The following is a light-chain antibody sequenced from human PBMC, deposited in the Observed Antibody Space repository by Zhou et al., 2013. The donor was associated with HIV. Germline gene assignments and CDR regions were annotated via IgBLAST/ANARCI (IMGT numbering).Light chain of an antibody. CDR2: EIS. CDR1: QSLVPHNGKTY. Sequence: DIVMTQTPLSSPVTLGQPASIACRSSQSLVPHNGKTYLSWLQQRPGQPLRLLIYEISNRFSGVPDRFSGSGAGTDFTLKISRVEAEDVGVYYCMQGSHWPPYTFGQGTKLEIK. V-gene: IGKV2-24*01. CDR3: MQGSHWPPYT. J-gene: IGKJ2*01.